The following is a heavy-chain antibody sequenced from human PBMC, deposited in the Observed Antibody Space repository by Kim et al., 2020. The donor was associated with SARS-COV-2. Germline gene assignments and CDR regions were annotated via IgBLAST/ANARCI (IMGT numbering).Heavy chain of an antibody. V-gene: IGHV3-23*01. J-gene: IGHJ3*02. Sequence: GGSLRLSCAASGFTFSSYAMSWVRQAPGKGLEWVSAISGSGGSTYYADSVKGRFTISRDNSKNTLYLQMNSLRAEDTAVYYCAKVVPYYYDSSGDGDAFDIWGQGTMVTVSS. CDR2: ISGSGGST. CDR3: AKVVPYYYDSSGDGDAFDI. D-gene: IGHD3-22*01. CDR1: GFTFSSYA.